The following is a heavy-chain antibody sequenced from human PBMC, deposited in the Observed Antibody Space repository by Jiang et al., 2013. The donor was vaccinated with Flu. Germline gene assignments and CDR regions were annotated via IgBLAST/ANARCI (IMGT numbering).Heavy chain of an antibody. CDR3: AKLTDYFDSSGNFHY. D-gene: IGHD3-22*01. J-gene: IGHJ4*02. Sequence: QLLESGGGLVQPGGSLRLSCAASGFTFSSYAMSWVRQGPGKGLEWVSGISGGGGDGTYYADSVRGRFTISRDNSKNTLFLQMNTLRSEDTAVYYCAKLTDYFDSSGNFHYWGQGTLVTVSS. CDR1: GFTFSSYA. CDR2: ISGGGGDGT. V-gene: IGHV3-23*01.